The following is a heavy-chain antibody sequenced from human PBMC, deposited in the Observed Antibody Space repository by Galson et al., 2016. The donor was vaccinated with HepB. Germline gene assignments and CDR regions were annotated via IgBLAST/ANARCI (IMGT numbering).Heavy chain of an antibody. CDR1: AFNIRKNY. V-gene: IGHV3-53*01. CDR2: IYSDTST. D-gene: IGHD3-9*01. J-gene: IGHJ4*02. CDR3: ARVPDYSPTFFDY. Sequence: SLRLSCAASAFNIRKNYMSWVRQAPGQGLEWVSTIYSDTSTYYADSAKGRFTISKDNSKNTPYLQMNSLRAEDTAIYYCARVPDYSPTFFDYWGQGTLVTVSS.